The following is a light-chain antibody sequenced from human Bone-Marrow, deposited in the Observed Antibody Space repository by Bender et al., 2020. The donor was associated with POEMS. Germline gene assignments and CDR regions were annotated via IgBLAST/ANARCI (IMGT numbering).Light chain of an antibody. V-gene: IGLV2-11*01. CDR1: SSDVGGDNY. CDR2: EVS. Sequence: QSALTQPRSVSGSPGQSVTIPCTGTSSDVGGDNYVSWYQQHPGRAPKLMISEVSKRPSGVPDRFSGSKSGNTASLTVSGLQAEDEADYYCQSYDNSLGGWVFGGGTKLTVL. J-gene: IGLJ3*02. CDR3: QSYDNSLGGWV.